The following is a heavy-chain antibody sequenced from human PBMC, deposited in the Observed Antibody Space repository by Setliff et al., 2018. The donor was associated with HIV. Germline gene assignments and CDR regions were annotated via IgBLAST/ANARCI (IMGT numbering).Heavy chain of an antibody. J-gene: IGHJ6*02. V-gene: IGHV4-59*08. D-gene: IGHD5-12*01. CDR1: GGSINDYY. CDR3: ARGLRSDNYYFHGVDV. CDR2: ISYRGIT. Sequence: SETLSLTCTVSGGSINDYYWTWIRQPPGKRLEWIGYISYRGITNYSPSLKSRVSMSVDTSKNQFSLRLSSVTATDTAIYFCARGLRSDNYYFHGVDVWGQGTTVTVSS.